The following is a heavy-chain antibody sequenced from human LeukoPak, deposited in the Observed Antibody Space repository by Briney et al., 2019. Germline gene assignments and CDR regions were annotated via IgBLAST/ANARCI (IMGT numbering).Heavy chain of an antibody. V-gene: IGHV3-74*01. D-gene: IGHD3-16*01. J-gene: IGHJ4*01. CDR3: AGDYIWGRLF. Sequence: GGSLRLSCVGSGFSLSDYWMHWVRQTPGKGLMWVSRITSDGSTTWYADSVKGRFTVSRDNAKNTLFLEMNSLRDEDTAVYYCAGDYIWGRLFWGQGTLVTVSS. CDR2: ITSDGSTT. CDR1: GFSLSDYW.